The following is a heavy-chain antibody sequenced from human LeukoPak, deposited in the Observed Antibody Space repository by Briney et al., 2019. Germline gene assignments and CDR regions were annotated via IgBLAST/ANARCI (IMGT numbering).Heavy chain of an antibody. CDR3: ARGYYDSSGYSNPFGY. CDR2: IYYTGST. J-gene: IGHJ4*02. Sequence: SETLSLTCTVSGGSISSYYWSWIRQPPGKGLEWIGYIYYTGSTNYNPSLRSRVTISVDTSKNQFSLRLSSVTAADTAVYYCARGYYDSSGYSNPFGYWGQGALVTVSS. D-gene: IGHD3-22*01. V-gene: IGHV4-59*01. CDR1: GGSISSYY.